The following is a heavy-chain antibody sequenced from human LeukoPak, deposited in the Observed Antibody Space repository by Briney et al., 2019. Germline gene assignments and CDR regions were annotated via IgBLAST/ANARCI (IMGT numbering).Heavy chain of an antibody. V-gene: IGHV1-46*01. CDR3: ARDIDGDYPKGC. Sequence: ASVKVSCKASGYTFTSYYMHWVRQAPGQGLEWMGIINPSGSSTSYAQKFQGRVTMTRDTSTSTVYMELSSLRSEAMAVYYCARDIDGDYPKGCWGQGTLVTASS. CDR2: INPSGSST. D-gene: IGHD4-17*01. J-gene: IGHJ4*02. CDR1: GYTFTSYY.